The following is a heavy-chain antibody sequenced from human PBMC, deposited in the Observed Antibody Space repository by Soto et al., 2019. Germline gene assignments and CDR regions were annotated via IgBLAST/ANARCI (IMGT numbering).Heavy chain of an antibody. Sequence: AASVKVSCKASGYTFTSYGISWVRQAPGQGLEWMGWISAYNGNTNYAHKLQGTVTMTTDTSTSTAYMELRSLRSDDTAVYYGARDESMIVVVTGGWFDPWGQGTLVTVSS. CDR1: GYTFTSYG. D-gene: IGHD3-22*01. CDR2: ISAYNGNT. J-gene: IGHJ5*02. V-gene: IGHV1-18*01. CDR3: ARDESMIVVVTGGWFDP.